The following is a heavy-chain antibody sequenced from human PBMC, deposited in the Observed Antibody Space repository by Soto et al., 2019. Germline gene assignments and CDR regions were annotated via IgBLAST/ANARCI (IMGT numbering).Heavy chain of an antibody. V-gene: IGHV3-33*06. CDR1: GFTFSSYG. D-gene: IGHD3-10*01. CDR2: IWYDGSNK. CDR3: AKDTSSASDWFDP. Sequence: GGSLRLSCAASGFTFSSYGMHWVRQAPGKGLEWVAVIWYDGSNKYYADSVKGRFTISRDNSKNTLYLQMNSLRAEDTAVYYCAKDTSSASDWFDPWGQGTLVTVSS. J-gene: IGHJ5*02.